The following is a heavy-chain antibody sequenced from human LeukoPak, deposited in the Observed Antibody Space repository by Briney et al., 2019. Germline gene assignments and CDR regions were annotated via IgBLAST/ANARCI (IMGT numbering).Heavy chain of an antibody. Sequence: GGSLRLSCAASGFTFSSYGMHWVRQAPGKGLEWVAVISYDGSNKYYADSVKGRFTISRDNAKNSLYLQMNSLRAEDTAVYYCARVIWSGYYQIDYWGQGTLVTVSS. CDR2: ISYDGSNK. CDR1: GFTFSSYG. V-gene: IGHV3-30*03. J-gene: IGHJ4*02. CDR3: ARVIWSGYYQIDY. D-gene: IGHD3-3*01.